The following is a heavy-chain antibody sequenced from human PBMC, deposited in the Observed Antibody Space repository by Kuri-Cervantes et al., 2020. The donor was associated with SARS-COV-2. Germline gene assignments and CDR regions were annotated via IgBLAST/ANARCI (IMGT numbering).Heavy chain of an antibody. CDR1: GFTFSSYS. J-gene: IGHJ4*02. CDR3: ARDVLLWFREYKGKFDY. CDR2: ISSSGSTI. V-gene: IGHV3-48*04. Sequence: GESLKISCAASGFTFSSYSMNWVRQAPGKGLEWVSYISSSGSTIYYADSVKGRFTISRDNAKNSLYLQMNSLRAEDTAVYYCARDVLLWFREYKGKFDYWGQGTLVTVSS. D-gene: IGHD3-10*01.